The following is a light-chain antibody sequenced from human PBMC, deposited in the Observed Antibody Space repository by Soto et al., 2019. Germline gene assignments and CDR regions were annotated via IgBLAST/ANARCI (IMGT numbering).Light chain of an antibody. V-gene: IGKV4-1*01. CDR2: WAS. CDR1: QSVLYSSNNKNY. CDR3: QQYYSTLLWT. J-gene: IGKJ1*01. Sequence: DIVMTQSPDSLAVSLGERATINCKSSQSVLYSSNNKNYLAWYQQKPGQPPKLLIYWASTRESGVPDRFSGSGSGTDFTLTISSLQAEDVAVYYYQQYYSTLLWTFGQGTKVEIK.